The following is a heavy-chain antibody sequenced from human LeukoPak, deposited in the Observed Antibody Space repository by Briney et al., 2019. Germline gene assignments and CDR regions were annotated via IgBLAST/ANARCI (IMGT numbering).Heavy chain of an antibody. CDR1: GYSLTELS. CDR3: AKVRPDNYYDSSRDAFDI. CDR2: FDPEDGET. D-gene: IGHD3-22*01. V-gene: IGHV1-24*01. J-gene: IGHJ3*02. Sequence: ASVKVSCKVSGYSLTELSMHWVRQVPGKGLEWMGGFDPEDGETIYAQSFQGRVAMTEDSSTDTAYMELSSLRSEDTAIYYCAKVRPDNYYDSSRDAFDIWAKGQLSPSLQ.